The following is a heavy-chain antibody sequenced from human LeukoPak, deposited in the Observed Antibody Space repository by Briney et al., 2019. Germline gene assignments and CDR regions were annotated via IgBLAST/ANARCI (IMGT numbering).Heavy chain of an antibody. J-gene: IGHJ4*02. CDR3: ARMGGGYSYGYTGY. CDR2: ISAYNGNT. D-gene: IGHD5-18*01. V-gene: IGHV1-18*01. Sequence: GASVKVSCKASGYTFSQFGITWVRQAPGQGLEWMGWISAYNGNTNYARNFLARVTMTTDTSTSTAYMEVRRLRTDDTAVYYCARMGGGYSYGYTGYWGQGALVTVSS. CDR1: GYTFSQFG.